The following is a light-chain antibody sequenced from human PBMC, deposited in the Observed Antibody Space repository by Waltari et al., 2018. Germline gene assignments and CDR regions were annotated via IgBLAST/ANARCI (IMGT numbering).Light chain of an antibody. CDR2: GAS. V-gene: IGKV3-15*01. J-gene: IGKJ3*01. CDR3: QQYNNWPPVFT. Sequence: EIVLTQSPATLSVSPGERAPLSCRASQSIKTNLAWYQQRPGQAPRLLIYGASNRAAGVPARFSGSGSGTDFTLTISSLQSEDFALYYCQQYNNWPPVFTFGPGTKLDIK. CDR1: QSIKTN.